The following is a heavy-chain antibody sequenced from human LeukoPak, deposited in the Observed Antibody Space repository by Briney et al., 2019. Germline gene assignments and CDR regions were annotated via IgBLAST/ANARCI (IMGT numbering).Heavy chain of an antibody. CDR1: GGTFSSYA. D-gene: IGHD2-2*01. V-gene: IGHV1-69*13. CDR2: IIPIFGTA. CDR3: AAVVPAVMGYFDY. J-gene: IGHJ4*02. Sequence: SVKVSCKASGGTFSSYALSWVRQAPGQGLEWMGGIIPIFGTANYAQKFQGRVTITADESTSTAYMELSNLRSEDTAVYYCAAVVPAVMGYFDYWGQGTLVTVSS.